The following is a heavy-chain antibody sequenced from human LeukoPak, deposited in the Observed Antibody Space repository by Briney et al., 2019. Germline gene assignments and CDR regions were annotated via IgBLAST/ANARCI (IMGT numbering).Heavy chain of an antibody. CDR3: AKDSYSKGDF. CDR1: GFTFSYHW. V-gene: IGHV3-7*01. Sequence: PGGSLTLSCAASGFTFSYHWMTWVRQPPGKGLEWVANIKNDGAVKNYVDSVKGRFIISRDNAKNSLYLQMNSLRAEDTAVYYCAKDSYSKGDFWGQGVLVTVSS. J-gene: IGHJ4*02. D-gene: IGHD6-13*01. CDR2: IKNDGAVK.